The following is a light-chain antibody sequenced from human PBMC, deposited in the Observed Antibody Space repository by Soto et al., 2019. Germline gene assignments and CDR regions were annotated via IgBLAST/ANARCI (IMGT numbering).Light chain of an antibody. CDR2: KAS. CDR1: QNINSW. CDR3: QQYNGYGR. J-gene: IGKJ1*01. V-gene: IGKV1-5*03. Sequence: DIQMTQSPYTLSASVGDRVTITCRASQNINSWLAWYQQKPGKAPKLLIHKASSLQSGVPSRFSGSGSGTEFTLTISSLDPDDFAIYYCQQYNGYGRFGQGTKVEIK.